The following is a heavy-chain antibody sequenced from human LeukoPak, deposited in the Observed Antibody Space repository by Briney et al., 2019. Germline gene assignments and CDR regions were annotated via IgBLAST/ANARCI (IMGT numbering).Heavy chain of an antibody. CDR2: IYSAGNT. J-gene: IGHJ4*02. Sequence: GGSLRLSCAASGFTVSSNYMSWVRQAPGKGLEWVSFIYSAGNTYYADSVKGRFTISRDNSKKTLYLQVNSLRAEDTAVYFCAKELTTERTPGVDSWGQGTLVTVSS. D-gene: IGHD4-17*01. CDR1: GFTVSSNY. V-gene: IGHV3-53*01. CDR3: AKELTTERTPGVDS.